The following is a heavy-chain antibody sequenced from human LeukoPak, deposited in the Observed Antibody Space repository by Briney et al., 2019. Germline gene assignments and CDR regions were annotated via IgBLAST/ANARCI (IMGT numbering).Heavy chain of an antibody. J-gene: IGHJ4*02. CDR1: GFTFSRYS. CDR2: ITTSSSYI. CDR3: ARDAGGVVVVPAADY. D-gene: IGHD2-2*01. Sequence: GGSLRLSCAASGFTFSRYSMNWVRQAPGKGLEWVSSITTSSSYIYYADSVKGRFTISRDNAKNSLFLQMNSLRAEDTAVYYCARDAGGVVVVPAADYWGQGTLVTVSS. V-gene: IGHV3-21*01.